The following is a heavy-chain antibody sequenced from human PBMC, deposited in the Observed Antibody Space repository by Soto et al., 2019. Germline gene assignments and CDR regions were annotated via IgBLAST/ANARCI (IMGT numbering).Heavy chain of an antibody. J-gene: IGHJ6*02. Sequence: QGLLQESGPRLVKASESLSLTCTVSGGPISSYSWSWIRQTPGKGLEWIGYLSYGGSPHYNPSLESRVTITINTTAPQFSLKLKSLTAADTAVYYCARGFWATGGGNYYYSMDVWGQGTTVRVS. CDR1: GGPISSYS. D-gene: IGHD2-15*01. V-gene: IGHV4-59*13. CDR3: ARGFWATGGGNYYYSMDV. CDR2: LSYGGSP.